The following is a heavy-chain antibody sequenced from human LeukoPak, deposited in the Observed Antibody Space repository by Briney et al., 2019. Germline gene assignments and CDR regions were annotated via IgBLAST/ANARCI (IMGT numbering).Heavy chain of an antibody. CDR1: GFTFSSYS. CDR2: ISSSSSYI. V-gene: IGHV3-21*01. CDR3: ARDGSSSSGYYYGGFDY. J-gene: IGHJ4*02. D-gene: IGHD3-22*01. Sequence: GGSLRLSCAASGFTFSSYSMNWVRQAPGKGLEWVSSISSSSSYIYYADSVKGRFTISRDNAKNSLYLQMNSLRAEDTAVYYCARDGSSSSGYYYGGFDYWGQGTLVTVSS.